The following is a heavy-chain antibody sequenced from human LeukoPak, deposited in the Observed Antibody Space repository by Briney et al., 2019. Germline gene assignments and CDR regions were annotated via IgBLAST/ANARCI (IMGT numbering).Heavy chain of an antibody. D-gene: IGHD6-19*01. J-gene: IGHJ5*02. CDR1: GASVSSNSYY. Sequence: SETLSLTCTVSGASVSSNSYYWGWIRQPPGKGLEWIGSIYYSGSTYYNPSLKSRVTISVDTSKNQFSLKLSSVTAADTAVYYCARDKVEWLVPGWFDPWGQGTLVTVSS. CDR2: IYYSGST. V-gene: IGHV4-39*02. CDR3: ARDKVEWLVPGWFDP.